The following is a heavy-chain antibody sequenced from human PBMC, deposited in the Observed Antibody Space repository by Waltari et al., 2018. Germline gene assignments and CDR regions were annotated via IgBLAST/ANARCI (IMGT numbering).Heavy chain of an antibody. V-gene: IGHV3-66*01. CDR3: ARGIKYGSKYYYGMDV. CDR2: IYSGGST. Sequence: EVQLVESGGGLVQPGGSLRLSCAASGFTVSSNYMSWVRQAPGKGLEWVSVIYSGGSTYYADSVKGRFTISRDNSKNTLYLQMNSLRAEDTAVYYCARGIKYGSKYYYGMDVWGQGTTVTVSS. D-gene: IGHD4-17*01. CDR1: GFTVSSNY. J-gene: IGHJ6*02.